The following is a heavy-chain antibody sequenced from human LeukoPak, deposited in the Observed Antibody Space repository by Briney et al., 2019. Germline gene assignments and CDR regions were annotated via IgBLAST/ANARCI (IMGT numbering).Heavy chain of an antibody. CDR2: VTNSGAST. Sequence: GGSLRLSCAASGFPFSSYIMHWVRQAPGKGLEYVAAVTNSGASTYYANFVKGRFTISRDNSKNTLYLQMGSLSAEDMAVYYCATDSSSGRDDYWGQGTLVTVSS. V-gene: IGHV3-64*01. J-gene: IGHJ4*02. CDR3: ATDSSSGRDDY. CDR1: GFPFSSYI. D-gene: IGHD6-25*01.